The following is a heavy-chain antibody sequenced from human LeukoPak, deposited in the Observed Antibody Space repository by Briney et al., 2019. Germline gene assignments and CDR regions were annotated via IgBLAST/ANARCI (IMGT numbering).Heavy chain of an antibody. J-gene: IGHJ3*02. Sequence: SETLSLTCTVSGVSISSSSYYWGWIRQPPGKGLEWIGEINHSGSTNYNPSLKSRVTISVDTSKNQFSLKLSSVTPEDTAVYYCAREYGAYPLDACDIWGQGTMVTVSS. D-gene: IGHD4-17*01. CDR3: AREYGAYPLDACDI. V-gene: IGHV4-39*07. CDR1: GVSISSSSYY. CDR2: INHSGST.